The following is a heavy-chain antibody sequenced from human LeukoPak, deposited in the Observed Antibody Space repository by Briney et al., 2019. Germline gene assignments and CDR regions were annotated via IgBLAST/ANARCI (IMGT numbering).Heavy chain of an antibody. J-gene: IGHJ4*02. V-gene: IGHV3-30*02. D-gene: IGHD3-10*01. Sequence: PGGSLRLSCAASGFTFSSYGMHLVRQAPGKGLEWVAFIRYDGSNKYYADSVKGRFTISRDNSKNTLYLQMNSLRAEDTAVYYCAKEILWFGESAFDYWGQGTLVTVSS. CDR3: AKEILWFGESAFDY. CDR2: IRYDGSNK. CDR1: GFTFSSYG.